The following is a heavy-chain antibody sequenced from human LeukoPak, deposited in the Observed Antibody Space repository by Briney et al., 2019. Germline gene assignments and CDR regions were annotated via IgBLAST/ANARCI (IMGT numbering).Heavy chain of an antibody. V-gene: IGHV4-34*01. CDR2: INHSGST. D-gene: IGHD2-8*01. Sequence: SETLSLTCAVYGGSFSGYYWSWIRQPPGKGLEWIGEINHSGSTNYNPSLKSRVTISVDTSKNQFSLKLSSVTAADTAVYYCARVQGGLMVYAKDYWGQGTLVTVSS. CDR3: ARVQGGLMVYAKDY. J-gene: IGHJ4*02. CDR1: GGSFSGYY.